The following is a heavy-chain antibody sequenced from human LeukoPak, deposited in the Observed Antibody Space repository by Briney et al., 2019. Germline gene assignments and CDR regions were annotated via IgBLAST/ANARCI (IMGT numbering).Heavy chain of an antibody. D-gene: IGHD1-1*01. J-gene: IGHJ4*02. Sequence: PGGSLRLACAPSGFKLRSYYMDWVRQGPGKGVVWVSRLKSDGSSTKYADSVQGRFTISRDDAKNTLYLQMTSVRVEDAAVYYCARTTMETQYFDRWGQGTLVTVSS. V-gene: IGHV3-74*03. CDR1: GFKLRSYY. CDR2: LKSDGSST. CDR3: ARTTMETQYFDR.